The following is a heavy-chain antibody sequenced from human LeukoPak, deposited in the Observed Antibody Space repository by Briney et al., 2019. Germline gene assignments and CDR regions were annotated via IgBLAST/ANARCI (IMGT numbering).Heavy chain of an antibody. CDR3: ARVGAFSSSWLLY. V-gene: IGHV3-9*01. CDR1: GFTFDDYA. Sequence: GGSLRLSCAASGFTFDDYAMHWVRQAPGKGLEWVSGISWNSGSIGYADSVKGRFTISRDNAKNSLYLQMNSLRAEDTAVYYCARVGAFSSSWLLYWGQGTLVTVSS. J-gene: IGHJ4*02. CDR2: ISWNSGSI. D-gene: IGHD6-13*01.